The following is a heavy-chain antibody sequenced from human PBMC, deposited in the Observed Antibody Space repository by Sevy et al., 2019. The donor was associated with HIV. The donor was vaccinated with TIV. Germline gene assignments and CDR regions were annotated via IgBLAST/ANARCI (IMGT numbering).Heavy chain of an antibody. Sequence: SETLSLTCNVSGGSVSSEYWSWIRQPAGKGLEWIGRIYTSETINYNPALKSRVTMSIDTSKNQISLMLTSVTAADTAFYYCAREFFYDSTDYYWPAYYFDNWGQGTLVTVSS. V-gene: IGHV4-4*07. D-gene: IGHD3-22*01. CDR2: IYTSETI. J-gene: IGHJ4*02. CDR1: GGSVSSEY. CDR3: AREFFYDSTDYYWPAYYFDN.